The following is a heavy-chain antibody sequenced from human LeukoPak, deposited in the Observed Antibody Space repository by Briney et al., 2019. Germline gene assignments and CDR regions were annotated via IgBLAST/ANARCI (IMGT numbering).Heavy chain of an antibody. V-gene: IGHV3-23*01. CDR3: AKDMWAGYYGSSGYRPRSFDY. D-gene: IGHD3-22*01. CDR2: ISGSGGST. J-gene: IGHJ4*02. Sequence: GGSLRLSCAASGFTFSSYAMSWVRQAPGKGLEWVSAISGSGGSTYYADSVKGRFTISRDNAKNSLYLQMNSLRAEDTALYYCAKDMWAGYYGSSGYRPRSFDYWGQGTLVTVSS. CDR1: GFTFSSYA.